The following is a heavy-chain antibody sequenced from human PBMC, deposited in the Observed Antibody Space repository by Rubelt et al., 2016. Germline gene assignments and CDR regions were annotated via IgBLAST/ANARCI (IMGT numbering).Heavy chain of an antibody. D-gene: IGHD3-10*01. CDR1: GYTFTSYG. V-gene: IGHV1-18*01. CDR3: ARCYGSGSYGNWFDP. J-gene: IGHJ5*02. Sequence: QVQLVQSGAEVKKPGASVKVSCKASGYTFTSYGISWVRQAPGQGLEWMGWISAYNGNTNYAQKRQGRVTMTTDTATSTAYMELRSLRSADTAVYDCARCYGSGSYGNWFDPWGQGTLVTVSS. CDR2: ISAYNGNT.